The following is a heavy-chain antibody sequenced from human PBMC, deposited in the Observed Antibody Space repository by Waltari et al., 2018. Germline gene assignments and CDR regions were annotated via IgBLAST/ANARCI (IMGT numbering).Heavy chain of an antibody. V-gene: IGHV4-61*01. J-gene: IGHJ2*01. CDR2: FQDRGKP. Sequence: QVQLRESGPGVVKPLETLSLNCAVSGGSINTGYYSPWNWIRQPPGKGLEWIGFFQDRGKPKYNPSRKGRVAISIDTSKKQYSLRLTSVTVADTATYYCARGQWGAAGTQEWYYFDLWGRGTLVTVSS. D-gene: IGHD3-3*01. CDR3: ARGQWGAAGTQEWYYFDL. CDR1: GGSINTGYYS.